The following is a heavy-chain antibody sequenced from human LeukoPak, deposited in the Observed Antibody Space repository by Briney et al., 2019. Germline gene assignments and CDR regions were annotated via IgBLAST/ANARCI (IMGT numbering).Heavy chain of an antibody. CDR2: ISAYNGNT. V-gene: IGHV1-18*01. CDR3: ASSGYSSSWDLHY. J-gene: IGHJ4*02. D-gene: IGHD6-13*01. Sequence: ASVNVSCKASGYTVTSYGISWVGQAPGQGLEWMGWISAYNGNTNYAQKLQRRVTMITDTSTSTAYMALRSLRSDDTAVYYCASSGYSSSWDLHYWGEGTLVTVSS. CDR1: GYTVTSYG.